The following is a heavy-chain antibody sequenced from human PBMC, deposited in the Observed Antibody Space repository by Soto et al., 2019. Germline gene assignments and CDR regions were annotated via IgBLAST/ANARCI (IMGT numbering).Heavy chain of an antibody. J-gene: IGHJ4*02. CDR3: WWAAAGPGPIRDFDY. CDR1: GFTFSGSA. Sequence: GGSLRLSCAASGFTFSGSAMHWVRQASGKGLEWVGRIRSKANSYATAYAASVKGRFTISRDDSKNTAYLQMNSLKTEDTAVYYCWWAAAGPGPIRDFDYWGQGTLVTVSS. V-gene: IGHV3-73*01. CDR2: IRSKANSYAT. D-gene: IGHD6-13*01.